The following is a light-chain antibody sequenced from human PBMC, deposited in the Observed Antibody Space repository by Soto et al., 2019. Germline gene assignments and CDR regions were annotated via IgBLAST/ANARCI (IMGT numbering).Light chain of an antibody. CDR3: QQDNNWPPWT. J-gene: IGKJ1*01. CDR2: DVS. V-gene: IGKV3-15*01. Sequence: EIVMMQSPATLSVSPGERATLSCRASQSVSSNLAWYQQKPGQAPRLLIYDVSNRATGVPARFSGSGSGTEFTLTINSLQSEDFAVYYCQQDNNWPPWTFGQGTKVDIK. CDR1: QSVSSN.